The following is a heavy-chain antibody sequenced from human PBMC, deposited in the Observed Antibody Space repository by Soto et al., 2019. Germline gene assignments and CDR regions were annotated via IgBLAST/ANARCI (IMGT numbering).Heavy chain of an antibody. CDR1: GYTFTGYY. CDR3: ARSIAAAGSNYFYSGIEL. CDR2: INPNSGGT. J-gene: IGHJ6*02. Sequence: ASVKVSCKASGYTFTGYYMHWVRQAPGQGLEWMGWINPNSGGTNYAQKFQGRVTMTRDTSISTAYMELSRLRSDDTAVYYCARSIAAAGSNYFYSGIELWGQATTVTVSS. D-gene: IGHD6-13*01. V-gene: IGHV1-2*02.